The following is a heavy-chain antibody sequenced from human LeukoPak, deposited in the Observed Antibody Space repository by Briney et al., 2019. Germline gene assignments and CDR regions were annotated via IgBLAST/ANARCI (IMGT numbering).Heavy chain of an antibody. D-gene: IGHD6-19*01. V-gene: IGHV3-74*01. Sequence: GGSLRLSCAVSGFIFSSYAMIWVRQAPGKGLVWVSRINNDGSTTAYADSVKGRFTISRDNTKNTLYLQMNSLRAEDTAVYYCARTYSSFDYWGQGTLVTVSS. CDR3: ARTYSSFDY. CDR2: INNDGSTT. J-gene: IGHJ4*02. CDR1: GFIFSSYA.